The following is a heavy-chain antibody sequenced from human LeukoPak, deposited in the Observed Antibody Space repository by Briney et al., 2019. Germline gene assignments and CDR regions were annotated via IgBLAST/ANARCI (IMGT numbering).Heavy chain of an antibody. Sequence: SVKVSCKTSGGVFSDYPVSWVRLAPGQGLEWMGGIIPVFGTTTYAPKFQGRVSLSIHESAGTAYMELSDLTYEDTAIYYCAGDFYGSGSYRPAFDYWGQGTLVTVSS. D-gene: IGHD3-10*01. CDR3: AGDFYGSGSYRPAFDY. J-gene: IGHJ4*02. V-gene: IGHV1-69*05. CDR2: IIPVFGTT. CDR1: GGVFSDYP.